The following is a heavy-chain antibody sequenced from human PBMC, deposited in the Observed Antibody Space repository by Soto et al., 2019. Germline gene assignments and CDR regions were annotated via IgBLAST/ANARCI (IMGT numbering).Heavy chain of an antibody. Sequence: QLQLQESGPGLVKPSETLSLTCTVSGGSISSSSYYWGWIRQPPGKGLEWIGSIYYSGSTYYNPSLKSRVTISVDTSKNQFSLKLSSVTAADTAVYYCARHDERQQTIGYWGQGTLVTVSS. CDR2: IYYSGST. D-gene: IGHD6-13*01. J-gene: IGHJ4*02. CDR1: GGSISSSSYY. V-gene: IGHV4-39*01. CDR3: ARHDERQQTIGY.